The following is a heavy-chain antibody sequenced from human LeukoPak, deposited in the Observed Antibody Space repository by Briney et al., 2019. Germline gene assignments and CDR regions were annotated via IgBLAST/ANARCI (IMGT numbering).Heavy chain of an antibody. V-gene: IGHV1-18*01. Sequence: ASVKVSCKASGYTFTSYGISWVRQAPGQGLEWMGWISAYNGNTNYAQKLQGGVTMTTDTSTSTAYMELRSLRSDDTAVYYCARDALLYYYDSSGYPYYYGMDVWGQGTTVTVSS. CDR3: ARDALLYYYDSSGYPYYYGMDV. CDR2: ISAYNGNT. CDR1: GYTFTSYG. J-gene: IGHJ6*02. D-gene: IGHD3-22*01.